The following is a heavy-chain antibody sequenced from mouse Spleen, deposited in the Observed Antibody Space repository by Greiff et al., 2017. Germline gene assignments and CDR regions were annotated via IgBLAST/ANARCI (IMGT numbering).Heavy chain of an antibody. V-gene: IGHV1-69*01. CDR1: GYTFTSYW. CDR2: IDPSDSYT. CDR3: APGPWFAY. J-gene: IGHJ3*01. Sequence: SGAELVMPGASVKLSCKASGYTFTSYWMHWVKQRPGQGLEWIGEIDPSDSYTNYNQKFKGKSTLTVDKSSSTAYMQLSSLTSEDSTVYYCAPGPWFAYWGQGTLVTVSA. D-gene: IGHD4-1*01.